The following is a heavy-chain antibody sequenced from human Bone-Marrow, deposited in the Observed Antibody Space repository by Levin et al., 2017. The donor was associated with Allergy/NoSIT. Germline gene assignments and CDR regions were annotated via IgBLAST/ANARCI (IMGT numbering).Heavy chain of an antibody. CDR3: AKDTDFSGSSNRFVP. V-gene: IGHV3-30*18. CDR2: IPYDGSNR. CDR1: GFTFSSYA. Sequence: RSGGSLRLSCAASGFTFSSYAMHWVRQAPGKGLEWVAAIPYDGSNRYYADFVQGRFTISRDNSKNTLYLQMNSLGTEDTAVYYCAKDTDFSGSSNRFVPWGQGALVIVSS. J-gene: IGHJ5*02. D-gene: IGHD1-26*01.